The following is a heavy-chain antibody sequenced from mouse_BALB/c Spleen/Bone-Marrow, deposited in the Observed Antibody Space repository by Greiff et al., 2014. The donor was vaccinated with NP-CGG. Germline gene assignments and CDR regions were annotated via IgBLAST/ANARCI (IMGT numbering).Heavy chain of an antibody. J-gene: IGHJ3*01. CDR2: IWAGGST. V-gene: IGHV2-9*02. CDR3: ARGSTTATFAY. Sequence: VKLEESGPGLVAPSQSLSITCTVSGFSLTSYGVHWVRQPPGKGLEWLGVIWAGGSTNYNSTLMSRLSISKDNSKSQVFLKMNSLQTDDTAMYYCARGSTTATFAYWGQGTLVTVSA. CDR1: GFSLTSYG. D-gene: IGHD1-2*01.